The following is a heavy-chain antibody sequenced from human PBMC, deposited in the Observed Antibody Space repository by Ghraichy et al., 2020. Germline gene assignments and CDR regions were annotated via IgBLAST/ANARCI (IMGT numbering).Heavy chain of an antibody. J-gene: IGHJ4*02. D-gene: IGHD4-11*01. V-gene: IGHV4-34*01. CDR3: ARGYYTKYFDV. CDR2: INHRGTT. Sequence: LSLTCAVDDRSFSGFFWTWIRQPPGKGLEWIGEINHRGTTEYNPSLRSRVIISVDASKRQFSLKLNSVTAADTAMYYCARGYYTKYFDVWGQGTQVTVSS. CDR1: DRSFSGFF.